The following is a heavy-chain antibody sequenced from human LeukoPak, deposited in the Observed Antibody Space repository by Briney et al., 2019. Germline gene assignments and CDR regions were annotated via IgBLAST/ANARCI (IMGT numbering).Heavy chain of an antibody. Sequence: SETLSLTCTVSGGSFSSYYWSWIRQPPGKGLEWSGYIYYSGSTNYNPSLKSRVTISVDTSKNQFSLKLSSVTAADTAVYYCAREAGASYYYYYMDVWGKGTTVTVSS. J-gene: IGHJ6*03. CDR2: IYYSGST. V-gene: IGHV4-59*01. CDR1: GGSFSSYY. D-gene: IGHD1-26*01. CDR3: AREAGASYYYYYMDV.